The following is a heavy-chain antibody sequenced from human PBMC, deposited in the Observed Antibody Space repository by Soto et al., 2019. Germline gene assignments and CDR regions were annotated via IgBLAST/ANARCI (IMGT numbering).Heavy chain of an antibody. Sequence: QVQLQESGPGLVKPSETLSLTCTVSGGSVSSGSYYLSWIRQPPGKGLEWIGYIYYSGRTNYNPTIKRRVTISVNTRNNPFSMKLSSVNAEDTAVYYCATLHCSGGSCNFDYWGQGTLGPVSS. CDR1: GGSVSSGSYY. CDR3: ATLHCSGGSCNFDY. CDR2: IYYSGRT. D-gene: IGHD2-15*01. V-gene: IGHV4-61*01. J-gene: IGHJ4*02.